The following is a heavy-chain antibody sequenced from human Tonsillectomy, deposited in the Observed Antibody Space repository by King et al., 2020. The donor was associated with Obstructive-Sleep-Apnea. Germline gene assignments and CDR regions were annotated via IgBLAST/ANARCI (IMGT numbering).Heavy chain of an antibody. J-gene: IGHJ3*02. CDR3: ARGGQYYDILTGYYKGDAFDI. CDR2: IGTVGVT. CDR1: GFTFSIYC. Sequence: VQLVQSGGGLVQPGGSLRIFCAACGFTFSIYCMHCGLQTTGKGLDGVSAIGTVGVTYSPGSAKGRFTISRENAKNSLYLQMNSLRAGDTAVYYCARGGQYYDILTGYYKGDAFDIWGQGTMVTVSS. D-gene: IGHD3-9*01. V-gene: IGHV3-13*01.